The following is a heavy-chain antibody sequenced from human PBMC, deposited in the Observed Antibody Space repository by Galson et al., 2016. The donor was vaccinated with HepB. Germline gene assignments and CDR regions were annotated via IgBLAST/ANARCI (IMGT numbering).Heavy chain of an antibody. CDR2: IDSSGRPL. D-gene: IGHD5-18*01. J-gene: IGHJ6*02. CDR3: TRDPDTSSKVDV. V-gene: IGHV3-11*01. Sequence: SLRLSCAASGFTFSAHYMSWIRQAPGKGLVWISYIDSSGRPLYYADSVKGRFTISRDNVRNTLYLGMNGLRDEDTAIYYCTRDPDTSSKVDVWGQGTTVIVSS. CDR1: GFTFSAHY.